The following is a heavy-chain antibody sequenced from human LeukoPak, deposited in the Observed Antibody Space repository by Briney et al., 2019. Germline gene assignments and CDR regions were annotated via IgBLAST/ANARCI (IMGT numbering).Heavy chain of an antibody. CDR3: ARGWYSSSWYYYYYGMDV. V-gene: IGHV3-53*01. D-gene: IGHD6-13*01. CDR1: GFTVSSNY. CDR2: IYSGGST. J-gene: IGHJ6*02. Sequence: GGSLRLSCAASGFTVSSNYMSWVRQAPGKGLDWVSVIYSGGSTYYADSVKGRFTISRDNSKNTLYLQMNSLRAEDTAVYYCARGWYSSSWYYYYYGMDVWGQGTTVTVSS.